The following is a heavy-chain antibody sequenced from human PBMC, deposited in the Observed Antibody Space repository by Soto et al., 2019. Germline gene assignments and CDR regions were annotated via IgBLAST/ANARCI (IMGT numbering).Heavy chain of an antibody. V-gene: IGHV4-34*01. CDR3: AKGGRFPEARYYCLDV. Sequence: KPSETLSLTCAVYGGSFSGYYWSWIRQPPGKGLEWIGEINHSGSTNHKPSLKSRVTMSIDTSKNQFSLKLRSVTAADTGVYYCAKGGRFPEARYYCLDVWGNGTTVTVSS. CDR1: GGSFSGYY. J-gene: IGHJ6*03. CDR2: INHSGST. D-gene: IGHD3-3*01.